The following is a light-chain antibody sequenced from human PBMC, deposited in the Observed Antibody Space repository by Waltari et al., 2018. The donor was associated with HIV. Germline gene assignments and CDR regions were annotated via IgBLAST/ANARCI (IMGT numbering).Light chain of an antibody. CDR1: QSVRTN. CDR3: QQYKNWPLYT. V-gene: IGKV3-15*01. J-gene: IGKJ2*01. CDR2: DAS. Sequence: EVVMTQSPATLSVSPGERATLSCRASQSVRTNLARYQQKPGQAPRLLIYDASTGVTGLPARFSGSGSGTEFTLTISSLQSEDFALYYCQQYKNWPLYTFGQGTKLEI.